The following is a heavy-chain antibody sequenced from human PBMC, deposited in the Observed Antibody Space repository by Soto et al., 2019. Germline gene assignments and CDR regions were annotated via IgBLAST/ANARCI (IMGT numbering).Heavy chain of an antibody. J-gene: IGHJ3*02. CDR2: IYYSGST. V-gene: IGHV4-59*01. CDR1: GGSISSYY. CDR3: ARGANWNGRAFDI. Sequence: SETLSLTCTVSGGSISSYYWSWIRQPPGKGLEWIGYIYYSGSTNYNPSLKSRVTISVDTSKNQFSLKLSSVTAADTAVYYCARGANWNGRAFDIWGQGTMVTVSS. D-gene: IGHD1-1*01.